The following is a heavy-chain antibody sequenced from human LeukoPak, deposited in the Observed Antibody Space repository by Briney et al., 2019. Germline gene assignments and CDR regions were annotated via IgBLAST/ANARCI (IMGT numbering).Heavy chain of an antibody. J-gene: IGHJ4*02. CDR2: IKQDGSER. Sequence: GGSLRLSCAASGFTFSSFWMNWVRQAPGMGLEWVANIKQDGSERNYVDPVKGRSTISRDNAKNSLFLQMNSLRVEDTAVYYCARGGTRGYSPVDYWGQGILVTVSS. CDR3: ARGGTRGYSPVDY. D-gene: IGHD5-18*01. V-gene: IGHV3-7*03. CDR1: GFTFSSFW.